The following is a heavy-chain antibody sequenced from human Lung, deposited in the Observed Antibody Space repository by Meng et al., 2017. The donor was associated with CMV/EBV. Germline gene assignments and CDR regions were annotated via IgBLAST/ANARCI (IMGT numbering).Heavy chain of an antibody. CDR1: GFSFGIYG. Sequence: GGSXRLXCAASGFSFGIYGMDWVRQAPGKGLEWVAYIHHAGGYKQYADSVMGRFTISRDNSKNTLSLQMNSLRGEDTALYFCAKVSAGNCATASCPPDSGXQGTXVNGAS. CDR3: AKVSAGNCATASCPPDS. V-gene: IGHV3-30*02. CDR2: IHHAGGYK. D-gene: IGHD2-2*01. J-gene: IGHJ5*01.